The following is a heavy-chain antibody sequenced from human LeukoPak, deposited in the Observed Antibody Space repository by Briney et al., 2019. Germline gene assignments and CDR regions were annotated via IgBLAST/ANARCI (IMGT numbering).Heavy chain of an antibody. CDR2: IYYSGST. V-gene: IGHV4-30-4*08. J-gene: IGHJ4*02. D-gene: IGHD6-6*01. CDR1: GGSISSGDCY. Sequence: PSETLSLTCTVSGGSISSGDCYWSWIRQPPGKGLEWIGYIYYSGSTYYNPSLKSRVTISVDTSKNQFSLKLSSVTAADTAVYYCASAEYSSSWAPGDWGQGTLVTVSS. CDR3: ASAEYSSSWAPGD.